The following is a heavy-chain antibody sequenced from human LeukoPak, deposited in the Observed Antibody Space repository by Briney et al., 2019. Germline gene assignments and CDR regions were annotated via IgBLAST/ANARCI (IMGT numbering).Heavy chain of an antibody. V-gene: IGHV4-39*01. CDR1: GGSISSSSYY. CDR2: IYYSGST. D-gene: IGHD4-17*01. Sequence: PSETLSLTCTVSGGSISSSSYYWGWIRQPPGKGLEWIGSIYYSGSTYYNPSLKSRVTISVDTSKNQFSLKLSSVTAVDTAVYYCASARNDYGDYGWFDPWGQGTLVTVSS. J-gene: IGHJ5*02. CDR3: ASARNDYGDYGWFDP.